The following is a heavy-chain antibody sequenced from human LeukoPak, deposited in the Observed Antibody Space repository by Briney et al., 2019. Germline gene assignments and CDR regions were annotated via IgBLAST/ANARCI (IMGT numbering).Heavy chain of an antibody. Sequence: GGSLRLSCAASGFTFSSYWMHWVRQAPGKGPVWVARTNRDGSSTAYADSVKGRFTISRDNAKNSLDLQVNSLRAEDTAVYYCARDQPGPYFDYWGQGTLVTVSS. D-gene: IGHD2-21*01. J-gene: IGHJ4*02. V-gene: IGHV3-74*01. CDR1: GFTFSSYW. CDR2: TNRDGSST. CDR3: ARDQPGPYFDY.